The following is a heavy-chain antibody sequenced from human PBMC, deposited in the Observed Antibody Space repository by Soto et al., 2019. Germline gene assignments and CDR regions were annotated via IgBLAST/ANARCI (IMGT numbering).Heavy chain of an antibody. Sequence: QVQLVQSGAEVKKPGSSVKVSCKASGGTFSSYAISWVRPAPGQGLEWMGGNIPIFGTANYAQKFQGRVTITADESTSTADMELSSLRSEDTAVYYCASHPQLGYYYYGMEVWGQGTTVTVSS. J-gene: IGHJ6*02. CDR3: ASHPQLGYYYYGMEV. V-gene: IGHV1-69*01. CDR1: GGTFSSYA. D-gene: IGHD6-13*01. CDR2: NIPIFGTA.